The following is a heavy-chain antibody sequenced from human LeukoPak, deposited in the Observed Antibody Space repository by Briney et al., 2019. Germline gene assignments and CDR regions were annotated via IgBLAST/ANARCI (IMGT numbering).Heavy chain of an antibody. CDR1: GYTFTSYG. J-gene: IGHJ4*02. CDR2: ISPYNGNT. Sequence: ASVKVSCKASGYTFTSYGISWVRQAPGQGLEWMGWISPYNGNTNYAQNLQGRVSMTTDTSTSTAYMELRSLRSDDTAVYYCARDNALTVTLDYWGQGTLVTVSS. D-gene: IGHD4-17*01. V-gene: IGHV1-18*01. CDR3: ARDNALTVTLDY.